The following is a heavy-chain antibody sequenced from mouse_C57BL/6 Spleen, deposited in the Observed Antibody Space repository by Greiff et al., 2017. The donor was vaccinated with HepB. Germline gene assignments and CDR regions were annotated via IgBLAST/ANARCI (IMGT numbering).Heavy chain of an antibody. D-gene: IGHD2-3*01. CDR2: IYPGDGDT. CDR3: ARRDDGYGAMDY. V-gene: IGHV1-80*01. CDR1: GYAFRSYW. J-gene: IGHJ4*01. Sequence: VQLQQSGAELVKPGASVKISCKASGYAFRSYWMNWVKQRPGKGLEWIGQIYPGDGDTNYNGKFKGKATLTADKSSSTAYMQLSSLTSEDSAVYFCARRDDGYGAMDYWGQGTSVTVSS.